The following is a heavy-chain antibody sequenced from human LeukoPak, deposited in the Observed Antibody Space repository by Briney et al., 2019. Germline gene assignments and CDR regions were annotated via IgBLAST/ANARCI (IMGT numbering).Heavy chain of an antibody. J-gene: IGHJ4*02. Sequence: GASVKVSCKASGYTFTGYYMHWVRQAPGQGLEWMGWINPNSGGTNYAQKFQGRVTMTRDTSISTAYMELGRLRSDDTAVYYCARAGSSGWYLEVEFFDYWGQGTLVTVSS. V-gene: IGHV1-2*02. CDR1: GYTFTGYY. D-gene: IGHD6-19*01. CDR3: ARAGSSGWYLEVEFFDY. CDR2: INPNSGGT.